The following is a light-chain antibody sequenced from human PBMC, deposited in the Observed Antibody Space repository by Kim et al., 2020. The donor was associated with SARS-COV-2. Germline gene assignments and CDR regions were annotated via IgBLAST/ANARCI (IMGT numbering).Light chain of an antibody. Sequence: SYELTQPPSVSVSPGQTASITCSGDKLGDQYASWYQQKPGQSPVLVIYQDKKRPSGIPERFSGSNSGNTATLTISGTQALDEADYYCQTWDSSTYVFGSG. J-gene: IGLJ1*01. CDR2: QDK. CDR1: KLGDQY. V-gene: IGLV3-1*01. CDR3: QTWDSSTYV.